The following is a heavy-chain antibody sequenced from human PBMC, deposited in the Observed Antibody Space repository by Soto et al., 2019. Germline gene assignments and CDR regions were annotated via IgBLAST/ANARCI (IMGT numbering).Heavy chain of an antibody. CDR2: VFYKGNT. Sequence: QVQLQESGPGLVKPSETLSLTCTVSGGSITGYYWTWIRQPPGKGLEWIGYVFYKGNTNYNPSLKGQVPNQVARSPNKSSRDLTLLPARAPAGFSFPGLGAALVFTAYGGQEPLFT. J-gene: IGHJ4*02. CDR3: PGLGAALVFTAY. V-gene: IGHV4-59*12. D-gene: IGHD3-22*01. CDR1: GGSITGYY.